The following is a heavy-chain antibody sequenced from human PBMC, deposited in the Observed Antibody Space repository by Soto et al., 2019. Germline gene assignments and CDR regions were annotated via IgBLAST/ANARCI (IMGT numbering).Heavy chain of an antibody. J-gene: IGHJ4*02. V-gene: IGHV1-2*02. CDR1: GYTFTGYY. CDR2: INPNSGGT. D-gene: IGHD6-19*01. Sequence: ASVKVSCKASGYTFTGYYMHWVRQAPGQGLEWMGWINPNSGGTNYAQKFQGRVTMTRDTSISTAYMELSRLRSDDTAVYYCATHSGWRPSFDYWGQGTLVTVSS. CDR3: ATHSGWRPSFDY.